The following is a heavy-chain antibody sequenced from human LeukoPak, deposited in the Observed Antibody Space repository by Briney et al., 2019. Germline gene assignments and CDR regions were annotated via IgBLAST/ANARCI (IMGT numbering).Heavy chain of an antibody. J-gene: IGHJ4*02. Sequence: GGSLRLSCAASGFTFSSYSMNWVRQAPGKGLEWVSSISSSSSYIYYADSVKGRFTISRDNAKNSLYLQMNSLRAEDTAVYYCARGPVLGTNPFHDYGDPFDYWGQGTLVTVSS. CDR1: GFTFSSYS. CDR2: ISSSSSYI. D-gene: IGHD4-17*01. V-gene: IGHV3-21*01. CDR3: ARGPVLGTNPFHDYGDPFDY.